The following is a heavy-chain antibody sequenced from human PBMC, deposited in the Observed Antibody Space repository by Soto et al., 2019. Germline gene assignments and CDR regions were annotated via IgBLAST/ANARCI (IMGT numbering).Heavy chain of an antibody. CDR1: GGTFSSYA. CDR3: ARVGTYNWNDGVLGY. D-gene: IGHD1-1*01. Sequence: QVQLVQSGAEVKKPGSSVKVSCKASGGTFSSYAISWVRQAPGQGLEWVGGIIPIFGTANYAQKFQGRVTITADESTSTAYMELSSLRSEDTAVYYCARVGTYNWNDGVLGYWGQGTLVTVSS. V-gene: IGHV1-69*01. J-gene: IGHJ4*02. CDR2: IIPIFGTA.